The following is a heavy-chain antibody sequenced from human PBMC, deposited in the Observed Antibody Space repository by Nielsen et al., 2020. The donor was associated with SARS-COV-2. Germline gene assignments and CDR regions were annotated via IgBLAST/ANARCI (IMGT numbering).Heavy chain of an antibody. CDR2: INHSGST. Sequence: WIRQPPGKGLEWIGEINHSGSTNYNPSLKSRVIISVDTSKNQFSLKLSSVTAADTAVYYCARLSEQWRSIRYWGQGTLVTVSS. D-gene: IGHD6-19*01. CDR3: ARLSEQWRSIRY. J-gene: IGHJ4*02. V-gene: IGHV4-34*01.